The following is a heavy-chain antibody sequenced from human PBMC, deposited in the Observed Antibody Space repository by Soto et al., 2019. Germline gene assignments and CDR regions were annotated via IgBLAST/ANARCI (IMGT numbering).Heavy chain of an antibody. Sequence: GGSLRLSCAASGFTFSSYSLNWVRQAPGKGLEWVSSISSSSSYIYYADSVKGRFTISRDNAQNSLYLQMNSLRAEDTAVYYCARPYYYDSSGYYYDRWGQGTLVTVSS. J-gene: IGHJ4*02. D-gene: IGHD3-22*01. V-gene: IGHV3-21*01. CDR1: GFTFSSYS. CDR3: ARPYYYDSSGYYYDR. CDR2: ISSSSSYI.